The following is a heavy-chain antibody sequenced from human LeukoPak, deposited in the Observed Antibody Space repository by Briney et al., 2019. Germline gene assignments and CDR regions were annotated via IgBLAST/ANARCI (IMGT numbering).Heavy chain of an antibody. D-gene: IGHD3-16*02. Sequence: ASVKVSCEASGYTFTSYGISWVRQAPGQGLEWMGWISAYNGNTNYAQKLQGRVTMTTDTSTSTAYMELRSLRSDDTAVYYCARSSIMITFGGVIVTKLDYWGQGTLVTVSS. J-gene: IGHJ4*02. CDR3: ARSSIMITFGGVIVTKLDY. CDR1: GYTFTSYG. CDR2: ISAYNGNT. V-gene: IGHV1-18*04.